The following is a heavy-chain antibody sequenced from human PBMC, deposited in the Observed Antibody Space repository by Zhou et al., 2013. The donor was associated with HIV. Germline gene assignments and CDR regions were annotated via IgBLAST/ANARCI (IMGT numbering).Heavy chain of an antibody. J-gene: IGHJ4*01. Sequence: VQLVQSGTEVKKPGSSVKISCKADGGTFENHRLSWVRQAPGQGLDWLGGVSPVSAIGNYSHRFQDRVTISADRSRAISYLELTSLTPDDTALYFCAIGSQDLRAFAWLSDNWGPEPWSPSPQ. D-gene: IGHD3-16*02. CDR1: GGTFENHR. CDR3: AIGSQDLRAFAWLSDN. V-gene: IGHV1-69*14. CDR2: VSPVSAIG.